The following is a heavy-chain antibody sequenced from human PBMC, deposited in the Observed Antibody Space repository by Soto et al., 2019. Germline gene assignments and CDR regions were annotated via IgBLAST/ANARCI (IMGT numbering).Heavy chain of an antibody. J-gene: IGHJ1*01. CDR1: GYSFTSYG. D-gene: IGHD1-26*01. V-gene: IGHV1-18*01. Sequence: WASVKVSCKASGYSFTSYGISWVRQAPGQGLECMGWNSAYNGNTKHAQKLQGRVTMTKDTSTSTAYMELRSLRSDDTAVYYCARDLSKWELPPLLQHWGQGTLVTVSS. CDR2: NSAYNGNT. CDR3: ARDLSKWELPPLLQH.